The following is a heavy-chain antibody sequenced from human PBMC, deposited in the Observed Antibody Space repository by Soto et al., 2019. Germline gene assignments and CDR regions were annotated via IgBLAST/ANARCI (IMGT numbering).Heavy chain of an antibody. Sequence: GGSLRLSCAASGFTFSSYWMHWVRQAPGKGLVWVSRINNDGSSSSYADSVKGRFTISRDNAKNTLYLQMNSLRAEDTAVYYCASSVRITGTTYYYYYMDVWGKGTTVTVSS. CDR2: INNDGSSS. CDR1: GFTFSSYW. J-gene: IGHJ6*03. D-gene: IGHD1-20*01. CDR3: ASSVRITGTTYYYYYMDV. V-gene: IGHV3-74*01.